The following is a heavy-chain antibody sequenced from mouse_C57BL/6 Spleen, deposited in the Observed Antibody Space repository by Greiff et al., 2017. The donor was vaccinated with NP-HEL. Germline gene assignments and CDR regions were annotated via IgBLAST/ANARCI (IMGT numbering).Heavy chain of an antibody. CDR1: GYAFSSYW. Sequence: QVQLKESGAELVKPGASVKISCKASGYAFSSYWMNWVKQRPGKGLEWIGQIYPGDGDTNYNGKFKGKATLTADKSSSTAYMQLSSLTSEDSAVYFCARFPGSSPSWFAYWGQGTLVTVSA. CDR2: IYPGDGDT. D-gene: IGHD1-1*01. V-gene: IGHV1-80*01. J-gene: IGHJ3*01. CDR3: ARFPGSSPSWFAY.